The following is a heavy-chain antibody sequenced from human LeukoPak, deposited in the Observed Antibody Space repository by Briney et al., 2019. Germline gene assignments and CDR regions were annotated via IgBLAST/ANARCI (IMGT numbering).Heavy chain of an antibody. D-gene: IGHD3-16*02. V-gene: IGHV4-39*07. Sequence: SETLSLTCTVSGGSISSSSYYWGWIRQPPGKGLEWIGSIYYSGSTYYNPSLKSRVTISVDTSKNQFSLKLSSVTAADTAVYYCARDPGEYYDYVWGSYRNPDAFDTWGQGTMVTVSS. CDR1: GGSISSSSYY. CDR2: IYYSGST. J-gene: IGHJ3*02. CDR3: ARDPGEYYDYVWGSYRNPDAFDT.